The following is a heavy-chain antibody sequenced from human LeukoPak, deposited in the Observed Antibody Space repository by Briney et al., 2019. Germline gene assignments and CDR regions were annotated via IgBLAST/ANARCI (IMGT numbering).Heavy chain of an antibody. CDR2: IYYSGST. CDR1: GGSISSYY. V-gene: IGHV4-59*01. Sequence: PSETLSLTCTVSGGSISSYYWSWIRQPPGKGLEWIGYIYYSGSTNYNPSLKSRVTISVDTSKNQFSLKLSSVTAADTAVYYCARDYYVMTYYYGMDVWGHGTTVTVSS. D-gene: IGHD3-10*02. CDR3: ARDYYVMTYYYGMDV. J-gene: IGHJ6*02.